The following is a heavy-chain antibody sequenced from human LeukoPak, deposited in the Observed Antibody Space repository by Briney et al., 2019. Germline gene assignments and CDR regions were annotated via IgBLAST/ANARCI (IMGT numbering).Heavy chain of an antibody. Sequence: QAGGSLRLSCAASGFTFSSYAMHWVRQAPGKGLEWVAVISYDGSNKYYADSVKGRFTVSRDNAKNSLYLQMNSLRDEDTAVYYCARGRSIDNWGQGTLVTVPS. CDR1: GFTFSSYA. J-gene: IGHJ4*02. CDR2: ISYDGSNK. V-gene: IGHV3-30-3*01. CDR3: ARGRSIDN.